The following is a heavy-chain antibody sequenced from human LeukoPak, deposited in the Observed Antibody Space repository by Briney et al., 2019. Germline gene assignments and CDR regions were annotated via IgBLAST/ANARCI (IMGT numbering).Heavy chain of an antibody. J-gene: IGHJ4*02. CDR2: ISYDGSNK. V-gene: IGHV3-30*18. CDR3: AKELMRSGDY. Sequence: GGSLRLSCAASGFTFSSYGMHWVRQAPGKGLEWVAVISYDGSNKYYADSVKGRITISRDNSKNTLYLQMNSLRAEDTAVYYCAKELMRSGDYWGQGTLVTVSS. CDR1: GFTFSSYG.